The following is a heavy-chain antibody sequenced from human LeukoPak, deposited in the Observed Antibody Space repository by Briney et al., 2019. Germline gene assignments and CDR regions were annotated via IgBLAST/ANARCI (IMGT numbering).Heavy chain of an antibody. V-gene: IGHV3-21*01. CDR3: ARDFLGESGAGGY. J-gene: IGHJ4*02. Sequence: GGSLRLSCAASGFTFSSYWMSWVRQAPGKGLEWVSSISPTGESTWSADSVKGRFTISRDNAKNSVYLQMNSLRVEDTAVYFCARDFLGESGAGGYWGQGTLVTVSS. CDR1: GFTFSSYW. CDR2: ISPTGEST. D-gene: IGHD3-10*01.